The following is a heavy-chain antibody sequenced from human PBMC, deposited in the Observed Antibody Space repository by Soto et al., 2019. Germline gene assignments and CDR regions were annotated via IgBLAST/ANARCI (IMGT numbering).Heavy chain of an antibody. D-gene: IGHD3-22*01. CDR3: ARYYYDSSGYDGMDV. V-gene: IGHV3-21*01. J-gene: IGHJ6*02. CDR1: GFALTTYT. Sequence: GGSLRLSCVASGFALTTYTMNWVRQAPGTGLEWVSSINGRSNYKYYSDSVKGRFTVSRDNAQNSLFLQMSRLGPEDTAVYYCARYYYDSSGYDGMDVWGQGTTVTVS. CDR2: INGRSNYK.